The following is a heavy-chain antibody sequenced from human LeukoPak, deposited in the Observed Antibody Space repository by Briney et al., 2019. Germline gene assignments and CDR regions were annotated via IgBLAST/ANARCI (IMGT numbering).Heavy chain of an antibody. CDR2: ISAYNGNT. Sequence: ASVKVSCTASGYTFTSYGISWVRQAPGQGLEWMGWISAYNGNTNYAQKLQGRVTMTTDTSTSTAYMELRSLRSDDTAVYYCASTGVDTAMVRYFDYWGQGTLVTVSS. D-gene: IGHD5-18*01. CDR1: GYTFTSYG. V-gene: IGHV1-18*01. J-gene: IGHJ4*02. CDR3: ASTGVDTAMVRYFDY.